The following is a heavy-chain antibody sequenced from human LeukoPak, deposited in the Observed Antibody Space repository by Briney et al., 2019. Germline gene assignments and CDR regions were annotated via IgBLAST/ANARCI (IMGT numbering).Heavy chain of an antibody. Sequence: ASVKVSCKASGYTFTSYGISWVRQAPGQGLDWLGLIRPDGGSTLYPQKFQGRVTMTRDTSTSTVYMELSSLRSEDTAVYYCARLEGLAATLGDWGQGTLVTVSS. D-gene: IGHD6-25*01. J-gene: IGHJ4*02. CDR3: ARLEGLAATLGD. CDR2: IRPDGGST. CDR1: GYTFTSYG. V-gene: IGHV1-18*01.